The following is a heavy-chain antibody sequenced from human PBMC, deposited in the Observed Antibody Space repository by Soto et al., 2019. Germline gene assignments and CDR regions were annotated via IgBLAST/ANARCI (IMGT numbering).Heavy chain of an antibody. CDR1: GGTFSSYA. CDR3: ARGYDFWSGYYTSRARYYYYGMDV. V-gene: IGHV1-69*06. D-gene: IGHD3-3*01. Sequence: SVKVSCKASGGTFSSYAISWVRQAPGQGLEWMGGIIPIFGTANYAQKFQGRVTITADKSTSTAYMELSSLRSEDTAVYYCARGYDFWSGYYTSRARYYYYGMDVWGQGTTVTVSS. J-gene: IGHJ6*02. CDR2: IIPIFGTA.